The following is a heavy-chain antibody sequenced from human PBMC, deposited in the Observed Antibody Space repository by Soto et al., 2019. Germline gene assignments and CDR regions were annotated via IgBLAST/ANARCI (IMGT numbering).Heavy chain of an antibody. CDR2: IYHSGGT. D-gene: IGHD3-22*01. V-gene: IGHV4-30-2*01. J-gene: IGHJ6*02. CDR3: ARGFDSYFYGLDV. CDR1: GGSISSGGYS. Sequence: QLQLQESGSGLVRSSETLSLTCVVSGGSISSGGYSCSWIRQPPGKGLEWIGYIYHSGGTNYNPSLRSRFTISVERSKNQFSLNLISVTAADTAVYCCARGFDSYFYGLDVWGQGTTVTVSS.